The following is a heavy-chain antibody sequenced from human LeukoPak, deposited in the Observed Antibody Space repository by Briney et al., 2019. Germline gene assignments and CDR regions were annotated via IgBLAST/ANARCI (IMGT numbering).Heavy chain of an antibody. CDR2: IYHSGST. D-gene: IGHD1-1*01. CDR1: GGSISSSNW. V-gene: IGHV4-4*02. Sequence: SETLSLTCAVSGGSISSSNWWSWVRQPPGKGLEWIGEIYHSGSTNYNPSLKSRVTISVDTSKNQFSLKLSSVTAADTAVYYCARFRRGLSGIRVFDIWGQGTMVTVSS. CDR3: ARFRRGLSGIRVFDI. J-gene: IGHJ3*02.